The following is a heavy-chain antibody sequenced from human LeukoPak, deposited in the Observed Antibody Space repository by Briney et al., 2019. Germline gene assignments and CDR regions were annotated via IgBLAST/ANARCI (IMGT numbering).Heavy chain of an antibody. V-gene: IGHV1-2*02. D-gene: IGHD3-22*01. CDR3: ARGVITMIVVGIDY. CDR2: INPNSGGT. Sequence: AASVKVSCKASGYTFTGYYMHWVRQVPGQGLEWMGWINPNSGGTNYTQKFQGRVTMTRDTSISTAYMELSRLRSDDTAVYYCARGVITMIVVGIDYWGQGTLVTVSS. CDR1: GYTFTGYY. J-gene: IGHJ4*02.